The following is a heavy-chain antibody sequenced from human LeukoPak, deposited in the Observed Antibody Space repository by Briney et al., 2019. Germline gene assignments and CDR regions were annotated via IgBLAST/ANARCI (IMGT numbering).Heavy chain of an antibody. J-gene: IGHJ4*02. Sequence: GGSLRLSCAASGFTFSSYGMHWVRQAPGKGLEWVALVSYDGSKKYYADSVKGRFTISRDNSKNTLFLQMNSLRAEDTAVYYCAKAPHRFLNLGYCSGGTCWVDYGGQGPVVTVSS. D-gene: IGHD2-15*01. CDR2: VSYDGSKK. V-gene: IGHV3-30*18. CDR3: AKAPHRFLNLGYCSGGTCWVDY. CDR1: GFTFSSYG.